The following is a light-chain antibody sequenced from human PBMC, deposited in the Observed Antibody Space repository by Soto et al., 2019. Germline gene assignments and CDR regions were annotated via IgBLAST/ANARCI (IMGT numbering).Light chain of an antibody. CDR3: QSSDRGDTYWV. J-gene: IGLJ3*02. CDR2: KDK. Sequence: SYELTQPPSVSVCPGQTARIACSGAVFPKQYAYWYQQKPGQAPVLLIYKDKERPSGIPERFSGYSSGRTVTLTIGGVQAEDDSDYDWQSSDRGDTYWVFCGVTKVTVL. CDR1: VFPKQY. V-gene: IGLV3-25*02.